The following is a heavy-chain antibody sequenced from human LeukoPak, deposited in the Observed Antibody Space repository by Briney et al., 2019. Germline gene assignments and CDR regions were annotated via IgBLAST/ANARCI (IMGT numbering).Heavy chain of an antibody. D-gene: IGHD6-19*01. J-gene: IGHJ4*02. V-gene: IGHV4-39*07. CDR3: ASRVAGTGFDY. Sequence: SETLSLTCTVSGGSISSGNYYWGWIRQPPGKGLEWIGSIYYSGSTFYNPSLKSRVTISVDTSKNQFSLKLSSVTAADTAVYYCASRVAGTGFDYWGQGTLVTVSS. CDR1: GGSISSGNYY. CDR2: IYYSGST.